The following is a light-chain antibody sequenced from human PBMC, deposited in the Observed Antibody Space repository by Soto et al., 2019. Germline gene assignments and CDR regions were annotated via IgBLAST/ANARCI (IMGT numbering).Light chain of an antibody. V-gene: IGLV1-47*02. Sequence: QSVLTQPPSASGTPGQRVTISCSGSSSNIGSNYVYWYQQLPGTAPKLLFYSNNQRSSGVPDRFSGSKSGTSASLAISGLRSEDEADYYCAAWDDSLSGWVFGGGTKLTVL. CDR2: SNN. CDR1: SSNIGSNY. CDR3: AAWDDSLSGWV. J-gene: IGLJ3*02.